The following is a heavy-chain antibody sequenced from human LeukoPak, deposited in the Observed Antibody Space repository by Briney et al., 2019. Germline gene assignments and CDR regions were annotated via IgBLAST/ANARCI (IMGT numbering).Heavy chain of an antibody. Sequence: PSETLSLTCTVSGGSISSAGHYWGWIRQPPGKEMEWIGHIYYTGTNYHNPSLTGRVTLSIDTSKNQFSLKLSSVTAADTAVYYCARDLSIVVVTATDYFDYWGQGTLVTVSS. J-gene: IGHJ4*02. CDR2: IYYTGTN. CDR3: ARDLSIVVVTATDYFDY. V-gene: IGHV4-39*07. D-gene: IGHD2-21*02. CDR1: GGSISSAGHY.